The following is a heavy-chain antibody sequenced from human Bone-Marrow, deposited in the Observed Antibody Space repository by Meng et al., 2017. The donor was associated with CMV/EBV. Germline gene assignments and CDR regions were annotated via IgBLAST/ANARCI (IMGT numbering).Heavy chain of an antibody. D-gene: IGHD1-26*01. CDR1: GYTFTSYD. J-gene: IGHJ6*02. CDR2: MNPNSGNT. Sequence: ASVKVSCKASGYTFTSYDINWVRQATGQGLEWMGWMNPNSGNTGYAQKFQGRVTMTRNTSISTAYMELSSLRSEDTAVYYCARVWVGWGGAYYYYGMDVWGQGNTVTVSS. V-gene: IGHV1-8*01. CDR3: ARVWVGWGGAYYYYGMDV.